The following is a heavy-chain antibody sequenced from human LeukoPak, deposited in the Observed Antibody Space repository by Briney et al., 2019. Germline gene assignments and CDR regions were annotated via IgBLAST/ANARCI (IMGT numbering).Heavy chain of an antibody. CDR1: GFTFSSYA. V-gene: IGHV3-30*04. CDR3: ARLTTVIPNDY. CDR2: ISYDGSNK. J-gene: IGHJ4*02. D-gene: IGHD4-17*01. Sequence: GGSLRLSCAASGFTFSSYAMHWVRQAPGKGLEWVAVISYDGSNKYYADSVKGRFTISRDNSKNTLYLQMNSLRAEDTAVYYCARLTTVIPNDYWGQGTLVTVSS.